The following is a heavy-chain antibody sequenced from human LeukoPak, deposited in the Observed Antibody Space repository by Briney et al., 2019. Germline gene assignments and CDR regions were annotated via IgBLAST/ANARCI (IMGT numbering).Heavy chain of an antibody. D-gene: IGHD3-9*01. CDR2: ISSSGSTI. CDR1: GFTFSDYY. CDR3: AKDERRRYPY. V-gene: IGHV3-11*01. Sequence: GGSLRLSFAASGFTFSDYYMSWIRQASGKGLEWVSYISSSGSTIYYADSVKGRFTISRDNSKNTLYLQMNSLRAEDTAVYYCAKDERRRYPYWGQGTLVTVSS. J-gene: IGHJ4*02.